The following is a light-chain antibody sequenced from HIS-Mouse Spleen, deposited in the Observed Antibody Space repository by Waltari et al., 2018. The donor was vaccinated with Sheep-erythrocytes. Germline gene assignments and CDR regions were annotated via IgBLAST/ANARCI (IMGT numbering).Light chain of an antibody. CDR3: QQFNNYPRT. Sequence: AIQLTQSPSSLSASVGDRVIITCRASQGISSALAWYQQKPGKAPKILIYDASSLESGVPSRFSGSGSGTDFTLTISSLQPEDFATYYCQQFNNYPRTFGQGTKVEIK. V-gene: IGKV1D-13*01. CDR1: QGISSA. J-gene: IGKJ1*01. CDR2: DAS.